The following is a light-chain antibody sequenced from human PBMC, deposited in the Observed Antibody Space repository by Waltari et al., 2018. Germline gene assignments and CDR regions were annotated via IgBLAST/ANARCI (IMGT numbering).Light chain of an antibody. V-gene: IGLV1-44*01. CDR1: NSNIGRNT. CDR2: NNF. Sequence: QSVLTQPPSASGTPRQTVTIACSGSNSNIGRNTVNWYQQLPGTAPPLLVYNNFQRPSGGPDRFSGSKSGTSASLAILGVRPEDEADYYCATWDDSLNGPVFGGGTKLTVL. J-gene: IGLJ2*01. CDR3: ATWDDSLNGPV.